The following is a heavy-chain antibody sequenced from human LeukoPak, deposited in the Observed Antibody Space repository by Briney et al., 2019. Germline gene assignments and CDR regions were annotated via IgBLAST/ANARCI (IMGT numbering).Heavy chain of an antibody. J-gene: IGHJ4*02. V-gene: IGHV3-48*01. CDR3: ARGGYSYADDY. CDR2: ISSSSSTI. D-gene: IGHD5-18*01. Sequence: GGSLRLSCAASGFIFSNYEMNWVRQAPGKGLEWVSYISSSSSTIYYADSVKGRFTISRDNAKNSLYLQMNSLRAEDTAVYYCARGGYSYADDYWGQGTLVTVSS. CDR1: GFIFSNYE.